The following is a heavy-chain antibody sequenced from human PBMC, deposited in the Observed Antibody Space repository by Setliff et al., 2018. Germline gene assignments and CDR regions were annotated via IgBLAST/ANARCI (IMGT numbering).Heavy chain of an antibody. V-gene: IGHV4-59*08. D-gene: IGHD3-22*01. CDR2: IYYSGST. CDR1: ADSMNNNF. J-gene: IGHJ2*01. Sequence: SETLSLTCIVSADSMNNNFWTWIRRPPGKGLEYIGYIYYSGSTNSNPSLRSRVTISVDTSKNQFSLKLSSVTAADTAVYYCARHHAQYYSDSSGYYYEDWYFDLWGRGTLVTVSS. CDR3: ARHHAQYYSDSSGYYYEDWYFDL.